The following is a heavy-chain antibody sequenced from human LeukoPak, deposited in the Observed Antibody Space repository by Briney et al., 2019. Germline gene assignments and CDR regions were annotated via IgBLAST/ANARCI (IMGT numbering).Heavy chain of an antibody. CDR2: ISNDGSNK. V-gene: IGHV3-30*18. D-gene: IGHD3-16*02. CDR3: AKDHWFGGVIAPRSYFDY. CDR1: GFTFSSYA. Sequence: GGSLRLSCAASGFTFSSYAMSWVRQAPGKGLEWVAVISNDGSNKYYADSVKGRFTISRDSSKNTLYLQMNSLRAEDTAVYYCAKDHWFGGVIAPRSYFDYWGQGTLVTVSS. J-gene: IGHJ4*02.